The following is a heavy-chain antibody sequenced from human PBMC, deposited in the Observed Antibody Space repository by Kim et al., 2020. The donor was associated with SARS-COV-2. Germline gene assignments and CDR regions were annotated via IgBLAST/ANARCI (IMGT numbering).Heavy chain of an antibody. D-gene: IGHD6-19*01. CDR2: IYYSGST. V-gene: IGHV4-30-4*01. J-gene: IGHJ6*02. Sequence: SETLSLTCTVSGGSISSGDYYWSWIRQPPGKGLEWIGYIYYSGSTYYNPSLKSRVTISVATSKNQFSLKLSSVTAADTAVYYCARVPQAVAGFYYYYYGMDVWGQGTTVTVSS. CDR1: GGSISSGDYY. CDR3: ARVPQAVAGFYYYYYGMDV.